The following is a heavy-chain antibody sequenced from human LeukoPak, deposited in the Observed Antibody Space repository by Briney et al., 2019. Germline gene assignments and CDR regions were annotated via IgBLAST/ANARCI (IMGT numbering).Heavy chain of an antibody. CDR2: INQSGNI. V-gene: IGHV4-34*01. Sequence: SETLSLTCAVYGGPSSGYYGTWIRQPPGKGLEWIGEINQSGNINYNPSLKSRVTISVDTSKNQFSLKLSSVTATDTAVYYCARGSYYGSYYFDYWGQGTLVTVSS. CDR1: GGPSSGYY. D-gene: IGHD3-10*01. J-gene: IGHJ4*02. CDR3: ARGSYYGSYYFDY.